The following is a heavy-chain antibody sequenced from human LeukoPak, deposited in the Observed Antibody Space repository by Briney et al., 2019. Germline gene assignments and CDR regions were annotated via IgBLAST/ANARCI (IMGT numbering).Heavy chain of an antibody. Sequence: GGSLRLSCVASGFTVSSNYMSWVRQAPGKGLEWVSVTYSSDSTYYADSVKGRFTISRDNSKNTLYLQMNNLRAEDTAVYYCARISDYGDYVEDWGQGTLVTVSS. V-gene: IGHV3-53*01. CDR2: TYSSDST. D-gene: IGHD4-17*01. CDR1: GFTVSSNY. J-gene: IGHJ4*02. CDR3: ARISDYGDYVED.